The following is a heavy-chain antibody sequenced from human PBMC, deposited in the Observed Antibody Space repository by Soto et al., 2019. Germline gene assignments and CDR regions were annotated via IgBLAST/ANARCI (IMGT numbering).Heavy chain of an antibody. CDR2: IYHSGST. CDR1: GGSISSSNW. J-gene: IGHJ6*02. Sequence: QVQLQESGPGLVKPSGTLSLTCAVSGGSISSSNWWSWVRQPPGKGLAWIGEIYHSGSTNYNPSHKSRVTISVDKSKNQFSLKLSSVTAADTAVYYCARSPDSSGYYPRWYYYGMDVWGQGTTVTVSS. D-gene: IGHD3-22*01. V-gene: IGHV4-4*02. CDR3: ARSPDSSGYYPRWYYYGMDV.